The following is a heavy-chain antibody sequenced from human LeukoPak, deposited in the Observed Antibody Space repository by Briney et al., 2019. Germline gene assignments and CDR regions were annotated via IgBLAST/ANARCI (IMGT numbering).Heavy chain of an antibody. V-gene: IGHV3-33*01. D-gene: IGHD1-14*01. CDR3: ARDPAQEERTGLDI. CDR1: GFTFSSYG. CDR2: IWYDGSNK. Sequence: QTGGSLRLSCAASGFTFSSYGMHWVRQAPGKGLEWVAVIWYDGSNKYYADSVKGRFTISRDNSKNMLYLQMNSLRAEDTAVYYCARDPAQEERTGLDIWGQGTMVTVSS. J-gene: IGHJ3*02.